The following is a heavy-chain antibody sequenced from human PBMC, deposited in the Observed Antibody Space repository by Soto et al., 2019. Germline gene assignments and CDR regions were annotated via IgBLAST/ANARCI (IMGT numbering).Heavy chain of an antibody. J-gene: IGHJ4*02. CDR1: GYTFNSHG. CDR2: INTYNGAT. CDR3: ARLENAEVIPSGVDY. V-gene: IGHV1-18*04. D-gene: IGHD2-2*01. Sequence: QVQLVQSGAEVREPGASVKVSCKASGYTFNSHGICWVRQAPGQGLEWMGWINTYNGATNYAQKVGGRVPMARDTFTNTAHLELRSLRTDDTDVYYCARLENAEVIPSGVDYWGQGTLVTVSS.